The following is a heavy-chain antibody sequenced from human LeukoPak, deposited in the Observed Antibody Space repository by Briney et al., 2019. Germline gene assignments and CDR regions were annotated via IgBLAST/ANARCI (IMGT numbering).Heavy chain of an antibody. V-gene: IGHV3-74*01. Sequence: PGGSLRLSCTASGFTFSSYWMHWVRQAPGKGLLWVSRINTDETRTNYADSVKGRFTISRDNAKNTLYLQMDSLRAEDTAVYYCARGLLTQSTVTLGYWGQGTLVTVSS. D-gene: IGHD4-17*01. CDR2: INTDETRT. CDR1: GFTFSSYW. J-gene: IGHJ4*02. CDR3: ARGLLTQSTVTLGY.